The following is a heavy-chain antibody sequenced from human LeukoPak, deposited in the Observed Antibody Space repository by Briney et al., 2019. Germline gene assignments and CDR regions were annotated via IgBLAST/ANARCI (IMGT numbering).Heavy chain of an antibody. J-gene: IGHJ5*02. D-gene: IGHD2-15*01. CDR3: ARDRDGSGGSWTGWFDP. CDR1: GVLFSNYA. CDR2: ISYDGSNK. Sequence: GGSLRLSCAVSGVLFSNYAMTWVRQAPGKGLEWVAVISYDGSNKYYADSVKGRFTISRDNSKNTLYLQMNSLRAEDTAVYYCARDRDGSGGSWTGWFDPWGQGTLVTVSS. V-gene: IGHV3-30-3*01.